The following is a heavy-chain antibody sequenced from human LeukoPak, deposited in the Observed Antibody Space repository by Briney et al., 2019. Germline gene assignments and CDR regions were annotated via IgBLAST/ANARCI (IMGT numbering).Heavy chain of an antibody. V-gene: IGHV3-21*01. Sequence: PGGSLRLSCAASGFTFSSYSMNWVRQAPGKGLEWVSSISSSSSYIYYADSVKGQFTISRDNAKNSLYLQMNSLRAEDTAVYYCARDQGGSGWYGAPHGAFDIWGQGTMVTVSS. CDR2: ISSSSSYI. D-gene: IGHD6-19*01. J-gene: IGHJ3*02. CDR3: ARDQGGSGWYGAPHGAFDI. CDR1: GFTFSSYS.